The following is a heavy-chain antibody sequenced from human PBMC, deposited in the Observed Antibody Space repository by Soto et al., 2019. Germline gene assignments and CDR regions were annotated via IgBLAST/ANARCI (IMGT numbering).Heavy chain of an antibody. V-gene: IGHV4-31*03. CDR1: GGSISSGGYY. Sequence: PSETLSLTCTVSGGSISSGGYYWSWIRQHPGKGLEWIGYTYYSGSTYYNPSLKSRVTISVDTSKNQFSLKLSSVTAADTAVYYCARAELVGATDYWGQGTLVTVSS. D-gene: IGHD1-26*01. CDR2: TYYSGST. J-gene: IGHJ4*02. CDR3: ARAELVGATDY.